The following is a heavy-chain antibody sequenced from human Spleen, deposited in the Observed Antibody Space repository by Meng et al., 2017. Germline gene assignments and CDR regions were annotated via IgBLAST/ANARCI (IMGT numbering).Heavy chain of an antibody. CDR2: IRSKAYGGTT. Sequence: GGSLRLSCTASGFTFGDYAMSWFRQAPGKGLEWVGFIRSKAYGGTTEYAASVKGRFTISRDDSKSIAYLQMNSLKTEDTAVYYCTRVAGHPYVYGDYRKDAFDIWGQGTMVTVSS. CDR3: TRVAGHPYVYGDYRKDAFDI. V-gene: IGHV3-49*03. CDR1: GFTFGDYA. D-gene: IGHD4-17*01. J-gene: IGHJ3*02.